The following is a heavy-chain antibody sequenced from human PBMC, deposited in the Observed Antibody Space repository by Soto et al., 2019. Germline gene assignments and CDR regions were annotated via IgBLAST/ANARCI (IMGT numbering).Heavy chain of an antibody. V-gene: IGHV1-69*12. Sequence: QVQLVQSGSEVKKPGSSVKVSCKSSGGTFSSYAISWVRQAPGQGLEWMGGIIPIFGTANYAQKFQGRVTLTADESTSTAYMELSSLRSEDTAVYYCERDDGYNLSAGYFYYCGMDVWGQGTTVTVSS. CDR3: ERDDGYNLSAGYFYYCGMDV. CDR2: IIPIFGTA. CDR1: GGTFSSYA. D-gene: IGHD5-18*01. J-gene: IGHJ6*02.